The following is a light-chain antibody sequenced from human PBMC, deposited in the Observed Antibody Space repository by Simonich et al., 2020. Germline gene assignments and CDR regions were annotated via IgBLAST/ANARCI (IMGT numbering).Light chain of an antibody. CDR2: WAS. J-gene: IGKJ1*01. CDR1: QSVLYSSNNKNY. V-gene: IGKV4-1*01. Sequence: DIVLTQSPDSLAVSLGERATINCKSSQSVLYSSNNKNYLAWYQQKPGQPPKLLIYWASTRETGVPARFSGSGSGPEFTLTISSLQSEDVAVYYCQQYYSTPWTFGQWTKVEIK. CDR3: QQYYSTPWT.